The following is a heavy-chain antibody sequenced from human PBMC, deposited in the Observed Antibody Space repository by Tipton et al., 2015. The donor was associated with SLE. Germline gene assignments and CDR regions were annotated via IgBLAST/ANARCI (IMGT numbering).Heavy chain of an antibody. V-gene: IGHV4-59*12. CDR2: IYYSGST. CDR1: GGSISSYY. J-gene: IGHJ4*02. CDR3: ARGIGGFGKLFRRGYFDY. Sequence: LRLSCTVSGGSISSYYWSWIRQPPGKGLEWIGYIYYSGSTNYNPSLKSRVTISVDTSKNQFSLKLSSVTAADTAVYYCARGIGGFGKLFRRGYFDYWGQGTLVTVSS. D-gene: IGHD3-10*01.